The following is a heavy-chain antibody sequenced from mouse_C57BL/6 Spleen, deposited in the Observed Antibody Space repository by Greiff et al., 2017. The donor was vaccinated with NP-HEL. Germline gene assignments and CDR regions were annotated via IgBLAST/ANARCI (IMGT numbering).Heavy chain of an antibody. J-gene: IGHJ1*03. CDR1: GFNIKDYY. Sequence: EVQLQQSGAELVKPGASVKLSCTASGFNIKDYYMHWVKQRTEQGLEWIGRIDPEDGETKYAPNFKGQGTITADTSSNTAYLQRSSLTSEDTAVYDRAGLEDWYFDVWGTGTTVTVSS. CDR3: AGLEDWYFDV. V-gene: IGHV14-2*01. CDR2: IDPEDGET.